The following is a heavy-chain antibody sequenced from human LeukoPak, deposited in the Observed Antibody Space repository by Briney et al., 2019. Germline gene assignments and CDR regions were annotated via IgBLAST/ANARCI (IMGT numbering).Heavy chain of an antibody. V-gene: IGHV1-8*01. CDR2: MNPNSGIT. CDR3: ARVLVPDIY. J-gene: IGHJ4*02. Sequence: ASGELCCKASGSTFTSYDINWVREATGPGLGWRGWMNPNSGITGYAQKFQGRGTMTRNTSISTAYMELCRLRSVDTAVYDCARVLVPDIYWGQGNLVTVSS. D-gene: IGHD2-21*02. CDR1: GSTFTSYD.